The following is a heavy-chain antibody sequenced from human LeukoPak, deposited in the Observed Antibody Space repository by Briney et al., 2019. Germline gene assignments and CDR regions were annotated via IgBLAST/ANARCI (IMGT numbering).Heavy chain of an antibody. D-gene: IGHD6-13*01. CDR1: GGSISSGGYY. J-gene: IGHJ4*02. CDR3: AREVEGIAAAGSPLDY. CDR2: IYHSGST. V-gene: IGHV4-30-2*01. Sequence: PSETLSLTCTVSGGSISSGGYYWSWIRQPPGKGLEWIGYIYHSGSTYYNPSLKSRVTISVDRSKNQFSLKLSSVTAADTAVYYCAREVEGIAAAGSPLDYWGQGTLVTVSS.